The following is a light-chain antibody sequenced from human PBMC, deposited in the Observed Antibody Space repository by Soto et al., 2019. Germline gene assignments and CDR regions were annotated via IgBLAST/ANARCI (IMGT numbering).Light chain of an antibody. J-gene: IGKJ5*01. CDR1: QSVSNY. CDR2: DAS. Sequence: EIVLTQSPATLSLSPGERATLSCRASQSVSNYLAWYQHKPGQAPRLLIYDASNRATGIPDRFSGSGSGTDFTLTISSLEPEDFAVYYCQQRSNWPPITFGQGTRLEIK. CDR3: QQRSNWPPIT. V-gene: IGKV3-11*01.